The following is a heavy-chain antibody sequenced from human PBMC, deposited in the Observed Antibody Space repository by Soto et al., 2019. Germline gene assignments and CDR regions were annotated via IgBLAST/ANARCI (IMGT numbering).Heavy chain of an antibody. CDR3: AHVYDFRSAYSHFDY. V-gene: IGHV2-5*02. Sequence: SGPTLVNPTQTLTLTCTFSGFSLSTSGEGVGWIRQPPGKALEWLALIYWDDDRRYSPPLKTRLTIIKDTSKNQVVLTMTNMDPVDTATYYCAHVYDFRSAYSHFDYWGQGALVTVSS. D-gene: IGHD3-3*01. CDR2: IYWDDDR. CDR1: GFSLSTSGEG. J-gene: IGHJ4*02.